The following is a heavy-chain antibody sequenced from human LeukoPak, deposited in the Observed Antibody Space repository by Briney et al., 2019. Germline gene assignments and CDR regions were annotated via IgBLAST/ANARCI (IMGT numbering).Heavy chain of an antibody. CDR3: AREAPGGSGWTYFDY. V-gene: IGHV4-59*02. D-gene: IGHD6-19*01. J-gene: IGHJ4*02. CDR2: IYASGSA. Sequence: PPETLSLTCTVSRGSVSGHYWDWIRQPPGKGLEWLGYIYASGSANYHPSLKSRVTISLDTSKNHVSLRLTSVTAEDTAVYYCAREAPGGSGWTYFDYWGRGSLVTVSS. CDR1: RGSVSGHY.